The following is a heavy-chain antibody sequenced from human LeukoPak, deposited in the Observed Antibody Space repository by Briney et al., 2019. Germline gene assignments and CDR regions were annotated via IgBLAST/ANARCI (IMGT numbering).Heavy chain of an antibody. CDR3: ARDWPTIAAAGTIHEYFQH. J-gene: IGHJ1*01. D-gene: IGHD6-13*01. CDR1: GFTFSSYS. Sequence: GSLRLSCAASGFTFSSYSMNWVRQAPGKGLEWVSSISSSSSYIYYADSVKGRFTISRDNAKNSLYLRMNSLRAEDTAVYYCARDWPTIAAAGTIHEYFQHWGQGTLVTVSS. CDR2: ISSSSSYI. V-gene: IGHV3-21*01.